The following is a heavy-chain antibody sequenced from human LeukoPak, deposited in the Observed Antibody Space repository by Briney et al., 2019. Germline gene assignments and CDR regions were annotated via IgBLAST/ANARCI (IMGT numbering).Heavy chain of an antibody. D-gene: IGHD2-21*02. J-gene: IGHJ4*02. CDR2: IYYSGST. V-gene: IGHV4-39*07. Sequence: SETLSLTCTVSGGSISSSSYYWGWIRQPPGKGLEWIGSIYYSGSTYYNPSLKSRVTISVDTSKNQFSLKLSSVTAADTAVYYCARVVVTAITLFDYWGQGTLVTVSS. CDR3: ARVVVTAITLFDY. CDR1: GGSISSSSYY.